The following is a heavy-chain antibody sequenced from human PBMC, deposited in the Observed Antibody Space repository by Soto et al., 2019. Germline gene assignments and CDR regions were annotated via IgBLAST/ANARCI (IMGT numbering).Heavy chain of an antibody. V-gene: IGHV4-59*01. CDR3: AGGHVDTVMFTSGASFYVRDV. CDR1: GGSISSYY. J-gene: IGHJ6*02. Sequence: SETLSLTCTVSGGSISSYYWSWIRQPPGKGLEWIGYIYYSGSTNYNPSLKSRVTISVDTSKNQFSLKLSSVTAADTAVYYCAGGHVDTVMFTSGASFYVRDVWAQGTTVTVSS. D-gene: IGHD5-18*01. CDR2: IYYSGST.